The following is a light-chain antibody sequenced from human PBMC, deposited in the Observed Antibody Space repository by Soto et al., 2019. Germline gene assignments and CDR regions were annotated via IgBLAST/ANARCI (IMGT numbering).Light chain of an antibody. Sequence: QSALTQPASVSGSPGQSITISCTGNSSDVGGYDYVSWYQQHPGKAPKLMIYEVSSRPSGVSNRFSGSKSGNTASLTISGLQAEDEADYYCSSYTSSSTPYVFGTGTKLTVL. CDR1: SSDVGGYDY. CDR3: SSYTSSSTPYV. CDR2: EVS. V-gene: IGLV2-14*01. J-gene: IGLJ1*01.